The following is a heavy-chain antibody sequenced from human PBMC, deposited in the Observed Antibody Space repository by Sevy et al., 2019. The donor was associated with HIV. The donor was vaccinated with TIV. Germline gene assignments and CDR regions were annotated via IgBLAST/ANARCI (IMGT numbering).Heavy chain of an antibody. D-gene: IGHD1-1*01. V-gene: IGHV3-7*03. J-gene: IGHJ4*02. CDR3: VKAIYKDDSA. CDR1: GLFFSAYW. CDR2: INEDGSQR. Sequence: GGSLRLSCAAPGLFFSAYWMTWVRQVPGKGLEWVANINEDGSQRNYVHSVRGRFTISRDNTKNSLYLQMNSLRVEDSATYYCVKAIYKDDSAWGQGTLVTVSS.